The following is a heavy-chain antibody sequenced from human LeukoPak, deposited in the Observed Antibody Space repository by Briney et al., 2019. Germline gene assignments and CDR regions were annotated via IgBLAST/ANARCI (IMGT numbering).Heavy chain of an antibody. J-gene: IGHJ6*03. CDR3: VRSPTYYNMDV. CDR2: ISYDGTNK. CDR1: GFTFGNYV. V-gene: IGHV3-30-3*01. Sequence: PGGSLRLSCAASGFTFGNYVINWVRQAPGKGLECLAVISYDGTNKYYADSVKGRFTISRDHSQSTVDLQMNTLSGADTAVYYGVRSPTYYNMDVWGKGTTVTVS.